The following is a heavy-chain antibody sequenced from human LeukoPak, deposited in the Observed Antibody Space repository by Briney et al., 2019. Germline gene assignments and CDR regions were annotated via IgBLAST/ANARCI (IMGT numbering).Heavy chain of an antibody. J-gene: IGHJ1*01. CDR1: GGSISSYY. V-gene: IGHV4-59*01. CDR3: ARSYYGDGRGAEYFQH. CDR2: IYYSGST. D-gene: IGHD4-17*01. Sequence: PSETLSLTCTVSGGSISSYYWSWIRQPPGKGLEWIGYIYYSGSTNYNPSLKSRVTISVDTSKNQFSLKLSSVTAADTAVYYCARSYYGDGRGAEYFQHWGQGTLVTVSS.